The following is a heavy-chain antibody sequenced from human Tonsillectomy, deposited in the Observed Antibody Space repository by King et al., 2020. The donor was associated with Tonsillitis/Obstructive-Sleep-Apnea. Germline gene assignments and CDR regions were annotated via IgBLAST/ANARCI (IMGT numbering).Heavy chain of an antibody. Sequence: VQLVESGGGLVQPGGSLRLSCGASGFTFGSFWMGWVRQAPGKWLEWVATIKQDASANHYVESVDGRFTISRDNAKNSLYLQMNSLRAEDTAVYYCARDLGFYVHDSWGQGTLVTVSS. J-gene: IGHJ4*02. CDR3: ARDLGFYVHDS. D-gene: IGHD2/OR15-2a*01. CDR1: GFTFGSFW. V-gene: IGHV3-7*04. CDR2: IKQDASAN.